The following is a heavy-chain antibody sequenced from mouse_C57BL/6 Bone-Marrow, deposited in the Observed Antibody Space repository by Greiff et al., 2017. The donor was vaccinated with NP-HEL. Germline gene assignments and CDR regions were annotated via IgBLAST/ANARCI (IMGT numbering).Heavy chain of an antibody. CDR1: GYTFTSYW. D-gene: IGHD2-5*01. Sequence: QVQLQQPGAELVMPGASVKLSCKASGYTFTSYWMHWVKQRPGQGLEWIGEIDPSDSYTNYNQKFKGKSTLTVDKSSSTAYMQLSSLTSEDSAVDYCARDSNPYYAMDYWGQGTSVTVSS. J-gene: IGHJ4*01. V-gene: IGHV1-69*01. CDR3: ARDSNPYYAMDY. CDR2: IDPSDSYT.